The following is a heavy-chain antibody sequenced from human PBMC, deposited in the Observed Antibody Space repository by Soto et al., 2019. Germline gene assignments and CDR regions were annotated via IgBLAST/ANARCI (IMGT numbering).Heavy chain of an antibody. CDR2: ISPHNGRT. CDR1: GYSFTSYG. CDR3: GRCRTDSYAMDV. Sequence: ASVKVSCKASGYSFTSYGIAWVRQAPGQGPEWMGWISPHNGRTNYAENVKGRVVMTTDISTNTIFLELRSLGSDDTAMYYCGRCRTDSYAMDVWGQGTTVTVSS. J-gene: IGHJ6*02. V-gene: IGHV1-18*01. D-gene: IGHD2-8*02.